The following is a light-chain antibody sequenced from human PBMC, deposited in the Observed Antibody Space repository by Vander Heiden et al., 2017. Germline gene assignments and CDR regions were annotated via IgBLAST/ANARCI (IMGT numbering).Light chain of an antibody. CDR2: EVN. V-gene: IGLV2-8*01. Sequence: QSALTQPPSASGSPGQSVTISCTGTSNDVGGYDYVSWYQQHPGKAPKLIIYEVNKRPSGVPDRFSGSQSGNTASLTVSGLQAEDEGDYFCSSYAGTNTEVFGTGTKVTVL. J-gene: IGLJ1*01. CDR1: SNDVGGYDY. CDR3: SSYAGTNTEV.